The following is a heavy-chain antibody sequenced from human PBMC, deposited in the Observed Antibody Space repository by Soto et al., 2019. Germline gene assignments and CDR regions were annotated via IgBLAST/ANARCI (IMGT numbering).Heavy chain of an antibody. D-gene: IGHD3-9*01. J-gene: IGHJ5*02. CDR2: IYWDDDK. V-gene: IGHV2-5*02. CDR3: AHSLYYDILTGQTGPTWFDP. Sequence: QITLKESGPTLVKPTQTLTLTCTFSGFSLSTSGVGVGWIRQPPGKALEWLALIYWDDDKRYSPSLKSRLTITKDTSKNQVVLTMTNMDPVDTATYYCAHSLYYDILTGQTGPTWFDPWGQGTLVTVSS. CDR1: GFSLSTSGVG.